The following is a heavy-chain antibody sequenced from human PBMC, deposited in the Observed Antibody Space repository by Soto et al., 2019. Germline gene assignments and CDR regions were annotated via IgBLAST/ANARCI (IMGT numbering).Heavy chain of an antibody. J-gene: IGHJ4*02. CDR3: TADVPAFIPHVDS. V-gene: IGHV3-15*07. CDR1: GFTFSSAW. D-gene: IGHD3-3*02. Sequence: GGSLSLSCAASGFTFSSAWFNWVRQAPGKGLEWVGRIKSQNDGGTTDYAAPVRDRFTISKNDSKNTQYLQMNSLKTEDTGVNFWTADVPAFIPHVDSWGQGTLVTVSS. CDR2: IKSQNDGGTT.